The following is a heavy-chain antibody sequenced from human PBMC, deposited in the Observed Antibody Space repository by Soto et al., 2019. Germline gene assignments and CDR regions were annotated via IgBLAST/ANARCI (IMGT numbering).Heavy chain of an antibody. J-gene: IGHJ3*01. CDR3: AREGGSRTRTTFVA. CDR2: INQDGSEK. D-gene: IGHD4-17*01. V-gene: IGHV3-7*05. Sequence: QVVESGGGLVQPGGSLRLSCAAYGFTFSSYWMTWVRQAPGKGLEWVANINQDGSEKYCGDSVKGRFTISRDNAKNSLYLQMNSLRAADTAMYYSAREGGSRTRTTFVAWGQGTMVTVSS. CDR1: GFTFSSYW.